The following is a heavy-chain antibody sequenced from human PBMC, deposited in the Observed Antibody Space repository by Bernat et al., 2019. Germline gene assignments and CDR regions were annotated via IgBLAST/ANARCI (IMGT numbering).Heavy chain of an antibody. V-gene: IGHV3-43*02. D-gene: IGHD3-10*01. J-gene: IGHJ6*02. CDR1: GFTFDDYA. CDR3: AKDLQRGGTYYYYYYGMDV. CDR2: ISGDGGST. Sequence: EVQLVESGGGVVQPGGSLRLSCAASGFTFDDYAMHWVRQAPGKGLEWVSLISGDGGSTYYADSVKGRFTISRDNSKNSLYLQMNSLRTEDTALYYCAKDLQRGGTYYYYYYGMDVWGQGTTVTVSS.